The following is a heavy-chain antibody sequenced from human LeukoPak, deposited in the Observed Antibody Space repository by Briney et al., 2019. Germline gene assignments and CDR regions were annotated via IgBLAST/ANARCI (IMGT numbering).Heavy chain of an antibody. V-gene: IGHV4-34*01. CDR3: ARGPRGITMIVVVIPDAFDI. D-gene: IGHD3-22*01. Sequence: PSETLSLTCAVYGGSFSGYYWSWIRQPPGKGLEWIGEINHSGSTNYNPSLKSRVTISVDTSKNQFSLKLSSVTAADTAVYYCARGPRGITMIVVVIPDAFDIWGQGTMVTVSS. J-gene: IGHJ3*02. CDR2: INHSGST. CDR1: GGSFSGYY.